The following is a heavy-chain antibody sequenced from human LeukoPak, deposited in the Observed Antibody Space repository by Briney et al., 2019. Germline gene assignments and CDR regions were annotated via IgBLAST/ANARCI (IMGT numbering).Heavy chain of an antibody. V-gene: IGHV3-30*03. CDR1: GFTFSSYG. Sequence: PGRSLRLSCAASGFTFSSYGMHWVRQAPGKGLEWVAVISYDGSNKYYADSVKGRFTISRDNSKNTLYLQMNSLRAEDTAVYYCATLSGDPGVWGQGTTVTVSS. J-gene: IGHJ6*02. D-gene: IGHD4-17*01. CDR2: ISYDGSNK. CDR3: ATLSGDPGV.